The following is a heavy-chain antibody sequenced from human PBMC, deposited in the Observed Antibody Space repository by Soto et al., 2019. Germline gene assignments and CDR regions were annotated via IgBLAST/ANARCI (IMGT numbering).Heavy chain of an antibody. CDR2: IIPIFGTA. Sequence: ASVKVSCKASGGTFSSYAISWVRQAPGQGLEWMGGIIPIFGTANYAQKFQGRVTITADESTSTAYMELSSLRSEDTAVYYCAREAPYCGGDCYFDYWGQGTLVTVSS. D-gene: IGHD2-21*02. J-gene: IGHJ4*02. CDR1: GGTFSSYA. V-gene: IGHV1-69*13. CDR3: AREAPYCGGDCYFDY.